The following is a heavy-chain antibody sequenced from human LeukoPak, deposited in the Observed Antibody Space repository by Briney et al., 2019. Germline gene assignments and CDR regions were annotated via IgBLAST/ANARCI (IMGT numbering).Heavy chain of an antibody. CDR1: GGSFSGYY. Sequence: SETLSLTCAVYGGSFSGYYWSWIRQPPGKGLEWIGYIYYSGSTNYNPSLKGRVTISVDTSKNQFSLKLSSVTAADTAVYYCARAVSSGWYFYFDYWGQGTLVTVSS. V-gene: IGHV4-59*01. CDR3: ARAVSSGWYFYFDY. J-gene: IGHJ4*02. D-gene: IGHD6-19*01. CDR2: IYYSGST.